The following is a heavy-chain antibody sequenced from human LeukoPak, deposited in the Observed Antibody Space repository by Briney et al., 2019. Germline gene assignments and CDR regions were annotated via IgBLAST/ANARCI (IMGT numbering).Heavy chain of an antibody. Sequence: SETLSLTCTVSGGSISTYYWSRIRQSPGKGLEWIGSIYYSGSTNYNPSLKSRVSISVDTSKNQFSLELSSVTAADTAVYYCAVNSTKHTFDTWGQGTMVTVSS. CDR2: IYYSGST. V-gene: IGHV4-59*08. CDR1: GGSISTYY. D-gene: IGHD5/OR15-5a*01. CDR3: AVNSTKHTFDT. J-gene: IGHJ3*02.